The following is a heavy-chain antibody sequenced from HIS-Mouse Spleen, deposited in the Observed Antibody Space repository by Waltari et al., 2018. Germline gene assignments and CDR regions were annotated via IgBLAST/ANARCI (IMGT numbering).Heavy chain of an antibody. Sequence: EVQLVESGGGLVQPGRSLRLSCAASGFTFDDYAMHWVRQAPGKGLEWVSGISWNSGSIGYADSVKGRFTISRDNAKNSLYLQMNSLRAEDTALYYCAKSSSGWYWFDPWGQGTLVTVSS. V-gene: IGHV3-9*01. CDR1: GFTFDDYA. J-gene: IGHJ5*02. D-gene: IGHD6-19*01. CDR2: ISWNSGSI. CDR3: AKSSSGWYWFDP.